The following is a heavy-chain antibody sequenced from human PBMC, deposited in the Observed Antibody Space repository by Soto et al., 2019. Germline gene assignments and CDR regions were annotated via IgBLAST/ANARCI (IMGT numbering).Heavy chain of an antibody. CDR2: IIPMFGTA. Sequence: QVQLVQSGAEVKKPGSSVKVSCKTSGGTFSSYAISWVRQAPGQGLEWMGGIIPMFGTANYAQKFQGRVTITADESTSTAYMELSSLRSEDTAEYYCARSRANYYDSRGYYYSTFDYWGQGTLVTVSS. D-gene: IGHD3-22*01. CDR1: GGTFSSYA. V-gene: IGHV1-69*12. CDR3: ARSRANYYDSRGYYYSTFDY. J-gene: IGHJ4*02.